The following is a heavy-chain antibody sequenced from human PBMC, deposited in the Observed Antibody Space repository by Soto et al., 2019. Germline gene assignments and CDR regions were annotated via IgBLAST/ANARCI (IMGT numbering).Heavy chain of an antibody. D-gene: IGHD6-13*01. CDR2: IIPIFGTA. Sequence: QVQLVQSGAEVKKPGSSVKVSCKASGGTFSSYAISWVRQAPGQGLEWMGGIIPIFGTANYAQKFQGRVTITADESTSTAYMELSSLRSEVTAVYYCARDSIAAAGTPVLPPYYYYGMDVWGQGTTVTVSS. V-gene: IGHV1-69*01. J-gene: IGHJ6*02. CDR1: GGTFSSYA. CDR3: ARDSIAAAGTPVLPPYYYYGMDV.